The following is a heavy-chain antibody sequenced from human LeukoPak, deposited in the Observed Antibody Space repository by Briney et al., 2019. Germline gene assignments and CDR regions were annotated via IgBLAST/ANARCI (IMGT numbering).Heavy chain of an antibody. CDR1: GYTFTGYY. CDR2: INPNSGGT. CDR3: AREYYYDSSGKDYYYYYGMDV. V-gene: IGHV1-2*06. J-gene: IGHJ6*02. D-gene: IGHD3-22*01. Sequence: ASVNVSCKASGYTFTGYYMHWVRQAPGQGLEWMGRINPNSGGTNYAQKFQGRVTMTRDTSISTAYMELSRLRSDDTAVYYCAREYYYDSSGKDYYYYYGMDVWGQGTTVTVSS.